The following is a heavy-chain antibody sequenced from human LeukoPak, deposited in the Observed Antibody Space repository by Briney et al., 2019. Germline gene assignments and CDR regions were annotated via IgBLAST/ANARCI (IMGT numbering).Heavy chain of an antibody. D-gene: IGHD4-23*01. CDR3: ARALVTVDYMAV. Sequence: SETLSLTCTVSGGSFSNYYWSWIRQPPGKGLEWIGYIYYSGSSNYNPSLKSRVTISVDTSKNQLSLNLSSVTAADTAVYYCARALVTVDYMAVWGKGTTVTVSS. CDR1: GGSFSNYY. CDR2: IYYSGSS. J-gene: IGHJ6*03. V-gene: IGHV4-59*08.